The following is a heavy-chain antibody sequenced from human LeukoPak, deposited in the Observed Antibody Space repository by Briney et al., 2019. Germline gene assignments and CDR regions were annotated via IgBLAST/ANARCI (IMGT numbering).Heavy chain of an antibody. D-gene: IGHD3-3*01. CDR3: ARWGRHYDFWSGYYTELDY. V-gene: IGHV4-59*01. J-gene: IGHJ4*02. CDR1: GGSISSYY. Sequence: SETLSLTCTVSGGSISSYYWSWIRQPPGKGLEWIGYIYYSGSTNYNPSLKSRVTISVDTSKNQFSLKLSSVTAADTAVYYCARWGRHYDFWSGYYTELDYWGQGTLVTVSS. CDR2: IYYSGST.